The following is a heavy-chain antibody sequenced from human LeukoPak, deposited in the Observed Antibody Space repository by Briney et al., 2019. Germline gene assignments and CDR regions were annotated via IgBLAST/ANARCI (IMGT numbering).Heavy chain of an antibody. CDR3: ARGYLEYSSGWSPDY. Sequence: ASVKVSCKASGYTFTSYAMHWVRQAPGQRLEWMGWINAGNGNTKYSQKFQGRVTITRDTSASTAYMELSSLRSEDTAVYYCARGYLEYSSGWSPDYWGQGTLVTVSS. V-gene: IGHV1-3*01. CDR1: GYTFTSYA. D-gene: IGHD6-19*01. J-gene: IGHJ4*02. CDR2: INAGNGNT.